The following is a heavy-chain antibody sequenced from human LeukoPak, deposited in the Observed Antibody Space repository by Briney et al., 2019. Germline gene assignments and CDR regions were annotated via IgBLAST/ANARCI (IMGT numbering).Heavy chain of an antibody. CDR1: GYTFTSYG. CDR2: ISAYNGNT. CDR3: ARGDIVGATTAY. Sequence: ASVKVSCKAAGYTFTSYGISWGRQAPGQGGEGRGWISAYNGNTNYAQKLKGRVTKTTDTYTSTAYTELRRLRSDDTAVYYCARGDIVGATTAYWGEGTLVTVSS. J-gene: IGHJ4*02. D-gene: IGHD1-26*01. V-gene: IGHV1-18*01.